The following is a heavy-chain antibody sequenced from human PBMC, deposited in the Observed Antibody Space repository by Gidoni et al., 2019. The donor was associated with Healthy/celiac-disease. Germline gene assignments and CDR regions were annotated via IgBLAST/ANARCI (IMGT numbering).Heavy chain of an antibody. CDR3: ASGEQWLDY. CDR1: GGSFSGYY. CDR2: INHSGST. D-gene: IGHD6-19*01. J-gene: IGHJ4*02. Sequence: QVQLQQWGAGLLKHSETRSITCAVYGGSFSGYYWSWIRQPPGKGLEWIGEINHSGSTNYNPSLTSRVTISVDTSKNQFSLKLSSVTAADTAVYYCASGEQWLDYWGQGTLVTVSS. V-gene: IGHV4-34*01.